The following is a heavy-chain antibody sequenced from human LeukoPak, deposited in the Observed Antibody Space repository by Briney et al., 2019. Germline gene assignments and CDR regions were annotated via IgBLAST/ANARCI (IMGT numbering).Heavy chain of an antibody. CDR2: IYTSGST. D-gene: IGHD3-9*01. CDR3: ARDDFLTGYPGWFDP. V-gene: IGHV4-61*02. J-gene: IGHJ5*02. CDR1: GGSISSGSYY. Sequence: TLSLTCTVSGGSISSGSYYWSWIRQPAGKGLEWIGRIYTSGSTNYNPSLKSRVTISVDTSKNQFPLKLSSVTAADTALYYCARDDFLTGYPGWFDPWGQGTLVTVSS.